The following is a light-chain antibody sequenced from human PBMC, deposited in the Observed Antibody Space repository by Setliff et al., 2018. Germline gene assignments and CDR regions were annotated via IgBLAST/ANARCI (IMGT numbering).Light chain of an antibody. J-gene: IGLJ1*01. CDR2: SNN. V-gene: IGLV1-44*01. CDR3: AVWDNGLKGYV. CDR1: RSNIGSNA. Sequence: QSVLTQPPSASGTPGQRVTISCSGSRSNIGSNAVNWYQLLPGTAPKFLMYSNNQRASGVPDRFSGSKSGTSASLAISGLQSEDEADYYCAVWDNGLKGYVFGTGTKVTVL.